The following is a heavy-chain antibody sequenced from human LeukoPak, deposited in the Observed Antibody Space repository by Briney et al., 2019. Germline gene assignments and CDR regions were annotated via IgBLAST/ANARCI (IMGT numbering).Heavy chain of an antibody. CDR3: ARASGGDCSGGSCYWHPADAFDI. V-gene: IGHV3-30-3*01. CDR1: GFTFSSYA. CDR2: ISYDGSNK. J-gene: IGHJ3*02. Sequence: HPGGSLRLSCAASGFTFSSYAMHWVRQAPGKGLEWVAVISYDGSNKYYADSVKGRFTISRDNSKNTLYLQMNSLRAEDTAVYYCARASGGDCSGGSCYWHPADAFDIWGQGTMVTVSS. D-gene: IGHD2-15*01.